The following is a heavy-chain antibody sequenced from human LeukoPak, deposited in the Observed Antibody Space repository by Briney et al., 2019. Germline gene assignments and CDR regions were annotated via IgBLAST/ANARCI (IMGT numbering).Heavy chain of an antibody. CDR3: ARDHHRRHYDSQARDTFDI. D-gene: IGHD3-22*01. J-gene: IGHJ3*02. CDR2: IKQEGSEK. V-gene: IGHV3-7*01. Sequence: AGGSLRLSCAASGFTLSSYWMSWVRQAPGKGLEWVANIKQEGSEKYYVDSVKGRFTISRDNAKNSLYLQMNSLRAEDTAVYYCARDHHRRHYDSQARDTFDIWGQGTMVTVSS. CDR1: GFTLSSYW.